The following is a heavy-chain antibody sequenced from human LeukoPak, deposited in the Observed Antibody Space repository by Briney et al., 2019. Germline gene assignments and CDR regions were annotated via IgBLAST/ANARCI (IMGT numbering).Heavy chain of an antibody. CDR3: AREYIVVVPAAIRWFDP. CDR2: INPSGGST. Sequence: ASVKVSCKASGYTFTSYYMHWLRQAPGQGLEWMGIINPSGGSTSYAQEFQGRVSMTRDPSTRRVYMELSSLRSEDTAVYYCAREYIVVVPAAIRWFDPWGQGALVTVSS. CDR1: GYTFTSYY. D-gene: IGHD2-2*01. V-gene: IGHV1-46*01. J-gene: IGHJ5*02.